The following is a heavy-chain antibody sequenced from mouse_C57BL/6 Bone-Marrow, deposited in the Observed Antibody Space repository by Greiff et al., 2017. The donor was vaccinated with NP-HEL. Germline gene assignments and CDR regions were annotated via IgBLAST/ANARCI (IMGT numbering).Heavy chain of an antibody. V-gene: IGHV5-12*01. Sequence: EVKLVESGGGLVQPGGSLKLSCAASGFTFSDYYMYWVRQTPEKRLEWVAYISNGGGSTYYPDTVKGRVTISRDNAKNTLYLQMSRLKSEDTAMYYCARHWDYCRRLYYYAMDYWGQGTSVTVSS. J-gene: IGHJ4*01. CDR3: ARHWDYCRRLYYYAMDY. D-gene: IGHD2-12*01. CDR1: GFTFSDYY. CDR2: ISNGGGST.